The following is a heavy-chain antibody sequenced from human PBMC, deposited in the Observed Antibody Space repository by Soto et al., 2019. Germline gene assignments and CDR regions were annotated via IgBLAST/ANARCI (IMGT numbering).Heavy chain of an antibody. D-gene: IGHD6-19*01. CDR3: ARGSGYSSGKANDAFDI. V-gene: IGHV1-18*01. J-gene: IGHJ3*02. Sequence: QGLEWMGWISAYNGNTNYAQKLQGRVTMTTDTSTSTAYMELRSLRSDDTAVYYCARGSGYSSGKANDAFDIWGQGTMVTVSS. CDR2: ISAYNGNT.